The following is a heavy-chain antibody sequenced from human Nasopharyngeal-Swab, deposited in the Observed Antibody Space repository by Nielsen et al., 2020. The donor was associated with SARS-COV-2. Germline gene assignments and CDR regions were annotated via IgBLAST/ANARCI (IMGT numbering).Heavy chain of an antibody. CDR1: GDSVSSNRAA. D-gene: IGHD2-2*01. J-gene: IGHJ6*02. Sequence: LRLSCALSGDSVSSNRAAWNWIMQSPSRGLEWLGRTYYRSKWYTDYAVSVKSRVTINPDTSKNQFYLQLNSVTPEDTAVYYCARVPEAYGMDVWGQGTTVTVSS. CDR3: ARVPEAYGMDV. V-gene: IGHV6-1*01. CDR2: TYYRSKWYT.